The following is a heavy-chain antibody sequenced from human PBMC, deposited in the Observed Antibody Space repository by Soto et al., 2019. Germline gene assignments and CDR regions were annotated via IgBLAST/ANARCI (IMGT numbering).Heavy chain of an antibody. Sequence: GGSLRLSCAASGFTFDSYAMSWFRQAPGKGLEWVSVISGSSGSTDYADSVKGRFIISRDNSKNILYLQMNSLRAEDTAVYYCAKDLYSSSWAKKYYFEYWGQGTQVTVSS. CDR3: AKDLYSSSWAKKYYFEY. CDR1: GFTFDSYA. J-gene: IGHJ4*02. V-gene: IGHV3-23*01. CDR2: ISGSSGST. D-gene: IGHD2-2*01.